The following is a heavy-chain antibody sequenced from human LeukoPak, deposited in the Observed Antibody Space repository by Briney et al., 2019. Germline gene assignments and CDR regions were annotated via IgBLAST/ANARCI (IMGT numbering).Heavy chain of an antibody. D-gene: IGHD6-13*01. CDR1: GFTFSSHW. J-gene: IGHJ4*02. V-gene: IGHV3-7*03. CDR3: ARSLPYGTTWYGRSDF. Sequence: PGGSLRLSCAVSGFTFSSHWMSWVRQAPGKGLEWVANIKQDGSEKYYVDSVKGRFTISRDNAMNSLYLQMNSLRAEDTAIYYCARSLPYGTTWYGRSDFWGQGTLVTVSS. CDR2: IKQDGSEK.